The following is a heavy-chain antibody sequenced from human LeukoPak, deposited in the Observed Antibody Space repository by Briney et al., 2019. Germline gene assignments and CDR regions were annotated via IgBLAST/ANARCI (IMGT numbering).Heavy chain of an antibody. V-gene: IGHV4-34*01. J-gene: IGHJ4*02. CDR2: INHSGST. CDR3: SXXXXMXSTMIVVAIQPYYFDY. Sequence: SETLSLTCAVYGGSFSGYYWSWIRQPPGKGLEWIGEINHSGSTNYNPSLKSRVTISVDTSKNQFSLKLSSVTAADTAVYYWSXXXXMXSTMIVVAIQPYYFDYWGQGTLVTVSS. D-gene: IGHD3-22*01. CDR1: GGSFSGYY.